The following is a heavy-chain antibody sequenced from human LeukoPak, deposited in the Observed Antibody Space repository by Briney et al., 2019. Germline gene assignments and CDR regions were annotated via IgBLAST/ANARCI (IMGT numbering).Heavy chain of an antibody. CDR3: ARTSGYDFGTDFDY. CDR1: GYPFTGYY. D-gene: IGHD5-12*01. J-gene: IGHJ4*02. CDR2: INPDSGGT. Sequence: ASVKVSCKASGYPFTGYYLHWVRQAPGQGLEWMGWINPDSGGTDYEQKFQGRVTMTRDTSISTACMELSRLRSDDTAVYYCARTSGYDFGTDFDYWGQGTLVTVSS. V-gene: IGHV1-2*02.